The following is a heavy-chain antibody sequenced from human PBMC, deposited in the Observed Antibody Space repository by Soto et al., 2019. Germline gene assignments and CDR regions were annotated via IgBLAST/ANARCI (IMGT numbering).Heavy chain of an antibody. CDR2: ISYDGSNK. D-gene: IGHD6-19*01. V-gene: IGHV3-30-3*01. CDR1: GFTFSSYA. J-gene: IGHJ5*02. Sequence: QVQLVESGGGVVQPGRSLRLSCAASGFTFSSYAMHWVRQAPGKGLEWVAVISYDGSNKYYADSVKGRFTISRDNSKNTLYLQMNSLRAEDTAVYYCPRGGYYSSGWYTDWFDPWGQGTLVTVSS. CDR3: PRGGYYSSGWYTDWFDP.